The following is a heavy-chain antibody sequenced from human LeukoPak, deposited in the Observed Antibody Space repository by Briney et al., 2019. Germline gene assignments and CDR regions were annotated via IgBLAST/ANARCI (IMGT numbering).Heavy chain of an antibody. CDR1: GGSFSGYY. CDR2: IWYDGSNK. J-gene: IGHJ4*02. CDR3: ARALDY. Sequence: LSLTCAVYGGSFSGYYWSWIRQPPGKGLEWVAVIWYDGSNKYYADSVKGRFTISRDNSKNTLYLQMNSLRAEDTAVYYCARALDYWGQGTLVTVSS. V-gene: IGHV3-33*08.